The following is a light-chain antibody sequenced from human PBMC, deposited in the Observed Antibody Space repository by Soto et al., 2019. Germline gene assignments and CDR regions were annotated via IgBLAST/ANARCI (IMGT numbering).Light chain of an antibody. CDR1: QSIDSW. CDR2: GAS. J-gene: IGKJ1*01. V-gene: IGKV1-12*01. CDR3: QLAHSFPWT. Sequence: DIQMTQSPSSVSASIGDRVTISCRASQSIDSWLAWYQQKPGKAPKLLIFGASNLQSGVPSRFSGSGFGTDFTLTISGLQPDDFATYYCQLAHSFPWTFGQGTKVEIK.